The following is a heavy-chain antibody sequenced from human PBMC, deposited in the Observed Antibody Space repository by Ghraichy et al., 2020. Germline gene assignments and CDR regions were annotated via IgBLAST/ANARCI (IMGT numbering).Heavy chain of an antibody. CDR3: ARSVEWELLPDYGMDV. CDR1: GYTFTGYY. J-gene: IGHJ6*02. CDR2: INPNSGGT. D-gene: IGHD1-26*01. V-gene: IGHV1-2*02. Sequence: ASVKVSCKAFGYTFTGYYMHWVRQAPGQGLEWMGWINPNSGGTNYAQKFQGRVTMTRDTSISTAYMELSRLRSDDTAVYYCARSVEWELLPDYGMDVWGQGTTVTVSS.